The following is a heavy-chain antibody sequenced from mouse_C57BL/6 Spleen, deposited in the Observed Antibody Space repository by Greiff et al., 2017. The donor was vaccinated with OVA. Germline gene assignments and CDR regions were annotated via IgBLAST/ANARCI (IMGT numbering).Heavy chain of an antibody. CDR3: THGAYGSSRDDY. D-gene: IGHD1-1*01. J-gene: IGHJ2*01. Sequence: EVQLQESGAELVRPGASVKLSCTASGFNIKDDYMHWVKQRPEQGLEWIGWIDPENGDTEYASKFQGKATITADTSSNTAYLQLSSLTSEDTAVYYCTHGAYGSSRDDYWGQGTTLTVSS. CDR1: GFNIKDDY. CDR2: IDPENGDT. V-gene: IGHV14-4*01.